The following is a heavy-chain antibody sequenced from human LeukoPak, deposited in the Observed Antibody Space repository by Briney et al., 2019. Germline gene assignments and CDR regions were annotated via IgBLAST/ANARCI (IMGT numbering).Heavy chain of an antibody. CDR1: GFTFSSYE. D-gene: IGHD4-23*01. V-gene: IGHV3-48*03. Sequence: GGSLRLSCAASGFTFSSYEMNWVRQAPGKGLEWVSYISSSGSTIYYADSVKGRFTISRDNAKNSLYLQMNSLRAEDTAVYYCARDANGGNIDYWGQGTLVTVSS. CDR3: ARDANGGNIDY. J-gene: IGHJ4*02. CDR2: ISSSGSTI.